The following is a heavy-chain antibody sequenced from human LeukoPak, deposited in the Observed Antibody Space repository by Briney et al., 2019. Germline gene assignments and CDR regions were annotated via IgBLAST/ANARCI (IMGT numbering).Heavy chain of an antibody. CDR1: GYTFTNYW. V-gene: IGHV5-51*01. D-gene: IGHD3-22*01. J-gene: IGHJ4*02. CDR2: IYPGDPDT. CDR3: ARRYDSSDYYNY. Sequence: ASVKVSCKASGYTFTNYWIGWVRQMPGKGLEWMGVIYPGDPDTRYSPSFQGQVTISADKSISTAYLQWSSLKASDTAMYHCARRYDSSDYYNYWGQGTLVTVSS.